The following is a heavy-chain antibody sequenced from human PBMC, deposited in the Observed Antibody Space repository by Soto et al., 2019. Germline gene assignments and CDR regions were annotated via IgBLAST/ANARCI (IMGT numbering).Heavy chain of an antibody. CDR3: ARAPVVMAGGVTLFFDY. CDR2: ARNKANRYTT. Sequence: PGGSLRLSCAASGFSFSDHYMNWVRQAPGKGLEWVGRARNKANRYTTDYAASAKGRFTISRDDSKTSLYLQMNSLKTDDTAVYSCARAPVVMAGGVTLFFDYWGRGALVTVPS. CDR1: GFSFSDHY. D-gene: IGHD3-16*01. J-gene: IGHJ4*02. V-gene: IGHV3-72*01.